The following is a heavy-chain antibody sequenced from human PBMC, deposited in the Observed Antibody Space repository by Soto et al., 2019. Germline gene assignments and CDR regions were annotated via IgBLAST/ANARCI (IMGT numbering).Heavy chain of an antibody. D-gene: IGHD6-13*01. J-gene: IGHJ6*02. CDR1: GYTXTSYY. Sequence: SXKVSFKASGYTXTSYYMNLVRQAPGQGLEWMGIINPSGCSTSYAKKFQGRVTMTRDTSTRKVYMELSSMRSEDTAVYYCARDRHLYSSKYGMDVWGQGTTGTVS. V-gene: IGHV1-46*01. CDR2: INPSGCST. CDR3: ARDRHLYSSKYGMDV.